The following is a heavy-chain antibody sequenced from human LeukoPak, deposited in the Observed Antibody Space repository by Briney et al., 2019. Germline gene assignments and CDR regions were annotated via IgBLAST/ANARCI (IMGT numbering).Heavy chain of an antibody. J-gene: IGHJ4*02. D-gene: IGHD6-6*01. CDR1: GDTVTGFS. Sequence: ASVKVSCKVSGDTVTGFSIHWVRQAPGQGLEWMGIINPSGGSTSYAQKFQGRVTMTRDMSTSTVYMELSSLRSEDTAVYYCASGLEYSSSVYGYWGQGTLVTVSS. V-gene: IGHV1-46*01. CDR2: INPSGGST. CDR3: ASGLEYSSSVYGY.